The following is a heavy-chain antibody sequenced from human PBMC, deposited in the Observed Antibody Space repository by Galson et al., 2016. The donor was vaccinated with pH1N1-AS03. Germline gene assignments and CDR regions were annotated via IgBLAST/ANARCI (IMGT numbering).Heavy chain of an antibody. Sequence: SVKVSCKASGYPFTAYYMHWVRQAPGQGLEWMGRSNPDTGGTNSAQEFQGRVTLTMDTSSHTAYMALTWLTPDDTAVYYCATDLRGGDRHTDWSLDLWGRGTLVTVSS. CDR3: ATDLRGGDRHTDWSLDL. D-gene: IGHD2-21*02. CDR2: SNPDTGGT. J-gene: IGHJ2*01. CDR1: GYPFTAYY. V-gene: IGHV1-2*06.